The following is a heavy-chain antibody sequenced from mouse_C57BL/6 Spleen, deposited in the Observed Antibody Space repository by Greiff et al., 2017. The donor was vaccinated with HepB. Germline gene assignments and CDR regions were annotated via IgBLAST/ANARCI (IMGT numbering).Heavy chain of an antibody. Sequence: VQLQQSGAELVRPGASVTLSCKASGYTFTDYEMHWVKQTPVHGLEWIGAIDPETGGTAYNQKFKGKAILTADKSSSTAYMELRSLTSEDSAVYYCTRERDDYGYFDVWGTGTTVTVSS. V-gene: IGHV1-15*01. J-gene: IGHJ1*03. CDR2: IDPETGGT. CDR1: GYTFTDYE. D-gene: IGHD2-3*01. CDR3: TRERDDYGYFDV.